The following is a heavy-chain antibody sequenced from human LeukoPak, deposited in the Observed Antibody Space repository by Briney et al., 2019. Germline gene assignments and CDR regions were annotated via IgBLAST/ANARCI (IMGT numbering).Heavy chain of an antibody. CDR2: ISAYNGNT. CDR3: ARDPSTGDWGYYYYYMDV. V-gene: IGHV1-18*01. D-gene: IGHD7-27*01. CDR1: GYTFTSYA. Sequence: ASVKVSCKASGYTFTSYAISWVRQAPGQGLEWMGWISAYNGNTNYAQKVQGRVTMTTDTSTSTAYMELRSLRSDDTAVYYCARDPSTGDWGYYYYYMDVWGKGTTVTVSS. J-gene: IGHJ6*03.